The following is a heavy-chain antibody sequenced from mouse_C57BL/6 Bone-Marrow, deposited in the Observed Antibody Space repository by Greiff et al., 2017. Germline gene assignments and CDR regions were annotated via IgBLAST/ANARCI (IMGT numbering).Heavy chain of an antibody. Sequence: QVQLQQPGAELVKPGASVKMSCKASGYTFTSYWITWVKQRPGQGLEWIGDINPGSGSTNYNEKFKSKATLTVATSSSTAYMQLHSLTSEDSAVYYGASSYYGNRVYYYVFAYWGQGTLVTVSA. V-gene: IGHV1-55*01. J-gene: IGHJ3*01. CDR1: GYTFTSYW. CDR3: ASSYYGNRVYYYVFAY. D-gene: IGHD2-10*01. CDR2: INPGSGST.